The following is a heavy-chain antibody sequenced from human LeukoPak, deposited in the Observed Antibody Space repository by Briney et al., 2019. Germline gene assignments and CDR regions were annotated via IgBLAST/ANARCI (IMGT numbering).Heavy chain of an antibody. Sequence: PSETLSLTCAVYGGSFSGYYWSWIRQPPGKGLEWIGEINHSGSTNYNPSLKSRVTISVDTSKNQFSLKLSSVTAADTAVHYCATRGYSGYDYGFDYWGQGTLVTVSS. V-gene: IGHV4-34*01. CDR3: ATRGYSGYDYGFDY. D-gene: IGHD5-12*01. CDR1: GGSFSGYY. J-gene: IGHJ4*02. CDR2: INHSGST.